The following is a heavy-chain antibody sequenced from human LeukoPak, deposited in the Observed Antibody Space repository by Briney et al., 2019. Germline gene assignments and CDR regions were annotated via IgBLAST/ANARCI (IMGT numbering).Heavy chain of an antibody. Sequence: GRSLRLSCAASGFTFSSYCMHWVRQAPGKGLEWLAVISYDGSNKFYADSVKGRFTISRDNSKNTLYLQMNSLRFDDTAVYYCAKRTYCTNGVCPRALDYWGQGALVIVSS. D-gene: IGHD2-8*01. J-gene: IGHJ4*02. CDR1: GFTFSSYC. CDR2: ISYDGSNK. V-gene: IGHV3-30*18. CDR3: AKRTYCTNGVCPRALDY.